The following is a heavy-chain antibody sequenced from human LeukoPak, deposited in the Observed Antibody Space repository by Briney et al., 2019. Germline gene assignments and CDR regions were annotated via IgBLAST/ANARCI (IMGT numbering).Heavy chain of an antibody. Sequence: SETLSLTCAVSGGSISSSNWWSWVRQPPGKGLEWIGEIYHSGSTNYNPSLKSRVTISVDKSKNQFSLKLSSVTAADTAVYYCARGSTAVGYKIYYLDYWGQGTLVTVSS. CDR3: ARGSTAVGYKIYYLDY. CDR2: IYHSGST. V-gene: IGHV4-4*02. D-gene: IGHD6-19*01. J-gene: IGHJ4*02. CDR1: GGSISSSNW.